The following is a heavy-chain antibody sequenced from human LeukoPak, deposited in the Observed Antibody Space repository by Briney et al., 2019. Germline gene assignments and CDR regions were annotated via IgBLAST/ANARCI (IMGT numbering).Heavy chain of an antibody. CDR2: INHRELT. CDR1: GGSFSGYY. Sequence: SETLSLTCAVYGGSFSGYYWSWIRQPPGKGLEWIGEINHRELTNYNPSLKSRVTISVDTSKNQFSLKLSSVTAADTAVYYCARAVTYHDVLTGYYRDYFDYWGQGILVTVSS. D-gene: IGHD3-9*01. V-gene: IGHV4-34*01. CDR3: ARAVTYHDVLTGYYRDYFDY. J-gene: IGHJ4*02.